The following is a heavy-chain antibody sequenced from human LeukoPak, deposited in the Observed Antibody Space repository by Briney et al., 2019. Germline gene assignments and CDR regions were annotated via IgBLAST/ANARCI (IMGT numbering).Heavy chain of an antibody. J-gene: IGHJ4*02. CDR1: GFNFSDSR. CDR2: INRDGTEK. V-gene: IGHV3-7*01. D-gene: IGHD6-19*01. CDR3: ARDLMAVAGTGFDY. Sequence: GGSLRLSCATSGFNFSDSRMTWVRQAPGKGLQWVANINRDGTEKHFLDSVKGRFTISRDNAKDSLYLQLNSLRAEDTAVYYCARDLMAVAGTGFDYWGQGTLVTVSS.